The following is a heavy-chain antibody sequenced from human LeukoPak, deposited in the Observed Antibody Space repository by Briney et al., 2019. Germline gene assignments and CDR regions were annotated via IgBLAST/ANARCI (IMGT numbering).Heavy chain of an antibody. Sequence: ASVKVSCKASGYTFTIYAMNWVRQAPGQGLEWMGWINTNTGNPTYAQGFTGRFVFSLDTSVSTAYLQISSLKAEDTAVYYCARDQLLWFGERSYYFDYWGQGTLVTVSS. J-gene: IGHJ4*02. CDR1: GYTFTIYA. D-gene: IGHD3-10*01. CDR2: INTNTGNP. V-gene: IGHV7-4-1*02. CDR3: ARDQLLWFGERSYYFDY.